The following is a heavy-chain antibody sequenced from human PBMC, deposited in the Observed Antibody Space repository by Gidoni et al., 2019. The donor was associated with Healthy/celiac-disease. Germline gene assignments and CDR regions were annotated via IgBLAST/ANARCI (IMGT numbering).Heavy chain of an antibody. CDR2: ISGSGGST. J-gene: IGHJ4*02. CDR1: GFTFSSYA. V-gene: IGHV3-23*01. Sequence: GFTFSSYAMSWVRQAPGKGLEWVSAISGSGGSTYYADSVQGRFTISRDNSKNTLYLQMNSLRAEDTAVYYCAKDHPDSSGDPLFDYWGQGTLVTVSS. CDR3: AKDHPDSSGDPLFDY. D-gene: IGHD3-22*01.